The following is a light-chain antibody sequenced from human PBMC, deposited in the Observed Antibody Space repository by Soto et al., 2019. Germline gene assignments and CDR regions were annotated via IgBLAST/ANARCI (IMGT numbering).Light chain of an antibody. Sequence: QAVVTQPPSTSGTPGQTITISCSGRSSNIGSNSVCWYQQLPGTAPKLLIYKNNQRPSGVPDRFSGSKSGTSASLAISGLRSEDEADYYCAAWDDSLTRPVFGGGTKLTVL. CDR1: SSNIGSNS. J-gene: IGLJ2*01. CDR3: AAWDDSLTRPV. V-gene: IGLV1-47*01. CDR2: KNN.